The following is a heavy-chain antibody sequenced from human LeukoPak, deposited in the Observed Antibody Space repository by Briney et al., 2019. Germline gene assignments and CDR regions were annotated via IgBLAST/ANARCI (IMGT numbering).Heavy chain of an antibody. CDR3: ARTIPYYYDSSGWFDP. Sequence: PGGSLRLSCAASGFTFSSYEMKWVRQAPGKGLVWVSRINSDGRSASYADSVKGRFTISRDNAKNTLYLQMNSLRAEDTAVYYCARTIPYYYDSSGWFDPWGQGTLVTVSS. CDR1: GFTFSSYE. J-gene: IGHJ5*02. CDR2: INSDGRSA. V-gene: IGHV3-74*01. D-gene: IGHD3-22*01.